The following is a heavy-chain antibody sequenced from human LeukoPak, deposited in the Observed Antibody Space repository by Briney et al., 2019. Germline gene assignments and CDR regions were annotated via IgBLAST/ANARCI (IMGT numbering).Heavy chain of an antibody. Sequence: PSETLSLTCTVSVGSISSYYWSWIRQPPGKGLEWIGYISYSGSTNYNPSLKSRVTISLDTSKNQFSLKLGSVTAADTAVYYCARETYYDILTGYSSWFDPWGQGTLVTVSS. D-gene: IGHD3-9*01. CDR2: ISYSGST. CDR3: ARETYYDILTGYSSWFDP. J-gene: IGHJ5*02. V-gene: IGHV4-59*01. CDR1: VGSISSYY.